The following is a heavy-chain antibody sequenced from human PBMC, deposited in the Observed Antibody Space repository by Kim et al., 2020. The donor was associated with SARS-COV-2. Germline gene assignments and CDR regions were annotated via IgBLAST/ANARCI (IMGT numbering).Heavy chain of an antibody. D-gene: IGHD3-10*01. CDR3: ARESMVRGVHFDY. Sequence: SNPSLKSRVTISVDTSKNQFSLKLSSVTAADTAVYYCARESMVRGVHFDYWGQGTLVTVSS. J-gene: IGHJ4*02. V-gene: IGHV4-39*07.